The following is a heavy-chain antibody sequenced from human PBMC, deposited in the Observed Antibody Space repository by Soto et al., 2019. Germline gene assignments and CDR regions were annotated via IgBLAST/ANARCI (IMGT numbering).Heavy chain of an antibody. J-gene: IGHJ4*02. Sequence: QVQLVQSGAEVKKPGSSVKVYCKASGGTFSSYTISWVRQAPGQGLEWMGRIIPILGIANYAQKFQGRVTITADKSTSTAYMELSSLRSEDTAVYYCARGAEVSSSPFDYWGQGTLVTVSS. CDR1: GGTFSSYT. CDR3: ARGAEVSSSPFDY. V-gene: IGHV1-69*02. D-gene: IGHD6-6*01. CDR2: IIPILGIA.